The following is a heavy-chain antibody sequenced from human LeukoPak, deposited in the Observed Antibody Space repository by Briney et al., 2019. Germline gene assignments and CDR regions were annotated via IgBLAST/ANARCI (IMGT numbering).Heavy chain of an antibody. CDR1: GGSITSSSYY. J-gene: IGHJ3*02. CDR3: ARHYYGSGTPWPFDI. D-gene: IGHD3-10*01. Sequence: SETLSLTCTVSGGSITSSSYYWGWIRQPPGKGLEWIASIYYSGSTYYNPSLKSRVTISVDTSKNQFSLKLSSVTAADTAVYYCARHYYGSGTPWPFDIWGQGTMVTVSS. CDR2: IYYSGST. V-gene: IGHV4-39*07.